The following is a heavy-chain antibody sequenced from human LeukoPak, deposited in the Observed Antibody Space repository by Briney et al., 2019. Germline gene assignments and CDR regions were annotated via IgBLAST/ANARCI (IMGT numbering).Heavy chain of an antibody. V-gene: IGHV4-59*10. D-gene: IGHD3-22*01. CDR2: IYTSGST. Sequence: SETLSLTCAVYGGSFSGYYWSWIRQPAGKGLEWIGRIYTSGSTNYNPSLKSRVTMSVDTSKNQFSLKLSSVTAADTAVYYCARASNYYYDTRDAFDIWGQGTMVTVSS. J-gene: IGHJ3*02. CDR3: ARASNYYYDTRDAFDI. CDR1: GGSFSGYY.